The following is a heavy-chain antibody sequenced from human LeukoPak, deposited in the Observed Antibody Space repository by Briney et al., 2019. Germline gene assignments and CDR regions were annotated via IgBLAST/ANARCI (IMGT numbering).Heavy chain of an antibody. D-gene: IGHD2-2*01. V-gene: IGHV3-48*03. J-gene: IGHJ4*02. CDR2: ISSSGSTI. CDR1: GFTFSSYE. Sequence: GGSLRLSCAASGFTFSSYEMNWVRQAPGKGLEWVSYISSSGSTIYYADSVKGRFTISRDNAKNSLYLQMNSLRAEDTAVYYCAKRICTSTRCYLEYWGQGTLVTVSS. CDR3: AKRICTSTRCYLEY.